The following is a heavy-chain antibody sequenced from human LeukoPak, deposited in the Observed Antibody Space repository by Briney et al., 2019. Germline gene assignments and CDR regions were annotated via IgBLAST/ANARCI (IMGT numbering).Heavy chain of an antibody. Sequence: GGSLRLSCAASGFTFSDYYMSWIRQAPGKGLEWVSYISSSGSTIYYADSVKGRFTISRDNAKNSLYLQMNSLRAEDTAVYYCASRYYDSSGYYEDYWGQGTLVTVSS. CDR3: ASRYYDSSGYYEDY. CDR1: GFTFSDYY. V-gene: IGHV3-11*01. J-gene: IGHJ4*02. D-gene: IGHD3-22*01. CDR2: ISSSGSTI.